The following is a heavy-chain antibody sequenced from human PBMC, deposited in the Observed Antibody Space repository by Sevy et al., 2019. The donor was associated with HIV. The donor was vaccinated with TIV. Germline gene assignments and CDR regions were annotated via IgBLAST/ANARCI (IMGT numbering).Heavy chain of an antibody. J-gene: IGHJ3*01. V-gene: IGHV3-30-3*01. D-gene: IGHD3-10*01. CDR1: GFTFSSYP. Sequence: GGSLRLSCAASGFTFSSYPMHWVRQAPGKGLEWVSFISFDGTDKYYADSVKGRFTITGDNSKNTLFLQMNSLRADDTAFYYCVRETTMLPRGAFDFWGQGTMVTVSS. CDR2: ISFDGTDK. CDR3: VRETTMLPRGAFDF.